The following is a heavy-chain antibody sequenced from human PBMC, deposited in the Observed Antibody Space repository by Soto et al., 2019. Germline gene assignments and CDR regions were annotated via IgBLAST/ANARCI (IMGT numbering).Heavy chain of an antibody. Sequence: QITLKEFGPTLVSPAQTLTLTCDFSGFSLSTYHMGVAWIRQPPGKALEWLALIYWDDDKRYSPSLKDRLAISKDTSSNQVVLTITNMDPGDTATYFCAHAGDYDLLTFDHWGPGTLVTVSS. CDR1: GFSLSTYHMG. CDR3: AHAGDYDLLTFDH. J-gene: IGHJ4*02. CDR2: IYWDDDK. D-gene: IGHD4-17*01. V-gene: IGHV2-5*02.